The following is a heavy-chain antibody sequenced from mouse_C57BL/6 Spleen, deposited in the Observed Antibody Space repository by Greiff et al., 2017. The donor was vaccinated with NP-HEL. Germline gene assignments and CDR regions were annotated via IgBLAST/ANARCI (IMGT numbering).Heavy chain of an antibody. CDR1: GYSITSGYY. CDR3: ARVNWDPYFDY. Sequence: EVQLQQSGPGLVKPSQSLSLTCSVTGYSITSGYYWNWIRQFPGNKLEWMGYISYDGSNNYNPSLKNRISITRDTSKNQFFLKLNSVTTEDTATYYCARVNWDPYFDYWGQGTTLTVSS. V-gene: IGHV3-6*01. D-gene: IGHD4-1*02. J-gene: IGHJ2*01. CDR2: ISYDGSN.